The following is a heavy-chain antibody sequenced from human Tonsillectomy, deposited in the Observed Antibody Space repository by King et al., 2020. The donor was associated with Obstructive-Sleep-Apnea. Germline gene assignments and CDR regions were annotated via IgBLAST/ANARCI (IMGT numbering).Heavy chain of an antibody. J-gene: IGHJ1*01. CDR3: AKGLGATLCAEYFQH. CDR1: GFTFDDYA. Sequence: VQLVESGGGLVQPGRSLRLSCAASGFTFDDYAMHWVRQAPGKGLEWVSSISWNSGSIGYADSVKGRFTISRDNARNSLYLQMNSLRAEDTALYYCAKGLGATLCAEYFQHWGQGTLVTVSS. CDR2: ISWNSGSI. D-gene: IGHD1-26*01. V-gene: IGHV3-9*01.